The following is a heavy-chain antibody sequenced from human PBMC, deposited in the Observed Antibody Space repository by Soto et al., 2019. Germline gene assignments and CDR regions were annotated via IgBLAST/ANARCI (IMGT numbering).Heavy chain of an antibody. Sequence: ASVKVSCKASGYTFTGYYMHWVRQAPGQGLEWMGWFNPNSGGTNYAQKFQGWVTMTRDTSISTAYMELSRLRSDDTAVYYCARSYYDYVWGSYRSAHFDYWGQGTLVTVSS. CDR3: ARSYYDYVWGSYRSAHFDY. V-gene: IGHV1-2*04. D-gene: IGHD3-16*02. J-gene: IGHJ4*02. CDR2: FNPNSGGT. CDR1: GYTFTGYY.